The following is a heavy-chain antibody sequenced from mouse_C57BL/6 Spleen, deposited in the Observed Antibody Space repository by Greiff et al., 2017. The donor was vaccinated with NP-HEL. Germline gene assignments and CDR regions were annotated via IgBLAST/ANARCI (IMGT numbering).Heavy chain of an antibody. CDR3: ARGDDYDGFAY. CDR1: EYEFPSHD. D-gene: IGHD2-4*01. Sequence: EVKVVESGGGLVQPGESLKLSCESNEYEFPSHDMSWVRKTPEKRLEFVAAINSDGGSTYYPDTMERRFIISRDNTKKTLYLQMSSLRSEDTALYYCARGDDYDGFAYWGQGTLVTVSA. CDR2: INSDGGST. J-gene: IGHJ3*01. V-gene: IGHV5-2*01.